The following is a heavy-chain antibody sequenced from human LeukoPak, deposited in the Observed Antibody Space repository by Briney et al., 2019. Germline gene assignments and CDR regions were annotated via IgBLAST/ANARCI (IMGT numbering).Heavy chain of an antibody. CDR3: ARDFNIAAAGTAFDY. CDR1: GYTFTNYG. J-gene: IGHJ4*02. CDR2: ISTYDDNT. D-gene: IGHD6-13*01. V-gene: IGHV1-18*01. Sequence: ASVKVSCKASGYTFTNYGISWVRQAPGQGLEWMGWISTYDDNTNYAQKLQGRVTMTTDTSTSTAYMELSSLRSEDTAVYYCARDFNIAAAGTAFDYWGQGTLVTVSS.